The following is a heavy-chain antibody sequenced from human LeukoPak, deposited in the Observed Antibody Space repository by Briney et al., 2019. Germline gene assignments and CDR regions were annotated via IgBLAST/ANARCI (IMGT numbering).Heavy chain of an antibody. J-gene: IGHJ4*02. Sequence: SGPTLVNPTQTLTLTCSLSGFSLSTSGMRVSWIRQPPGKALEWLARIDWDDDKFYSTSLKTRLTISKDTSKNQVVLTMTNMYPVDTATYYCARMTRDSSGYYSAYFDHWGQGTPVTVSS. CDR3: ARMTRDSSGYYSAYFDH. D-gene: IGHD3-22*01. V-gene: IGHV2-70*04. CDR2: IDWDDDK. CDR1: GFSLSTSGMR.